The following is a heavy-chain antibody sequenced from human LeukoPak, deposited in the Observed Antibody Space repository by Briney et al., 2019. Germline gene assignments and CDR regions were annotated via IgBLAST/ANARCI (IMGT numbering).Heavy chain of an antibody. D-gene: IGHD3-22*01. CDR2: IYYSGST. V-gene: IGHV4-59*01. J-gene: IGHJ3*02. Sequence: KPSETLSLTCTVSGGSISSYYWSWIRQPPGKRLEWIGYIYYSGSTNYNPSLKSRVTISVDTSKNQFSLKLSSVTAADTAVYYCARVRYYYDSSDYNDAFDIWGQGTMVTVSS. CDR1: GGSISSYY. CDR3: ARVRYYYDSSDYNDAFDI.